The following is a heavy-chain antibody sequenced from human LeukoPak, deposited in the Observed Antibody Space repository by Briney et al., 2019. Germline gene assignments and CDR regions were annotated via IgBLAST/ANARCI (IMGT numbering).Heavy chain of an antibody. CDR2: ISSSSSYI. J-gene: IGHJ5*02. V-gene: IGHV3-21*01. CDR1: GFTFSSYS. D-gene: IGHD2-21*01. Sequence: GGSLRLSCAASGFTFSSYSMNWVRQAPGKGLEWVPSISSSSSYIYYADSVKGRFTISRDNAKNSLYLQMNSLRAEDTAVYYCAREAYCGGDCYSWYGWFDPWGQGTLVTVSS. CDR3: AREAYCGGDCYSWYGWFDP.